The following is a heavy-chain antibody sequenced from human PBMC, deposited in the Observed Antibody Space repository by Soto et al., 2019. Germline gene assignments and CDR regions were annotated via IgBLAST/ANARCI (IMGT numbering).Heavy chain of an antibody. CDR1: GCSISSGDYY. CDR3: ARAYDESPTWFDP. J-gene: IGHJ5*02. CDR2: IYYSGST. D-gene: IGHD5-12*01. V-gene: IGHV4-30-4*01. Sequence: SETLSLTCTVSGCSISSGDYYWSWIRQPPGKGLEWIGYIYYSGSTYYNPSLKSRVTISVDTSKNQFSLKLSSVTAADTAVYYCARAYDESPTWFDPWGQGTLVTVSS.